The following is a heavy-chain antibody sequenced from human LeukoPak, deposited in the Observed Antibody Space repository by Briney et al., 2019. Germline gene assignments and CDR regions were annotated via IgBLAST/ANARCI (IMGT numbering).Heavy chain of an antibody. CDR3: AKARGVWSGYYPPDY. CDR1: GFTFSSYS. Sequence: GGSLRLSCAASGFTFSSYSMNWVRQAPGKGLEWVSSISSSSSYIYYTDSVKGRFTISRDNAKNSLYLQMNSLRAEDTAMYYCAKARGVWSGYYPPDYWGQGTLVTVSS. V-gene: IGHV3-21*01. J-gene: IGHJ4*02. D-gene: IGHD3-3*01. CDR2: ISSSSSYI.